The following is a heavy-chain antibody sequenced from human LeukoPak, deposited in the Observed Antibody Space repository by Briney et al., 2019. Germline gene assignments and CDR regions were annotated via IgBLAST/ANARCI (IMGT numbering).Heavy chain of an antibody. D-gene: IGHD5-12*01. CDR2: INSDGSIT. CDR3: ARVRATFSPHFDN. CDR1: GFTFSRYR. Sequence: PGGSLRLSRAASGFTFSRYRMHRVRQAPGKGLMWVSRINSDGSITHYADSVKGRFTISRDNAKNTLYLQMNSLRAEDTAVYYCARVRATFSPHFDNWGQGTLVTVSS. V-gene: IGHV3-74*01. J-gene: IGHJ4*02.